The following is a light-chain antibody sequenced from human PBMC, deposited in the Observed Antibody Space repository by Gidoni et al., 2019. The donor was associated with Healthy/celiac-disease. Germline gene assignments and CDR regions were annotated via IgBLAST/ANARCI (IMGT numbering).Light chain of an antibody. CDR1: SSDVGGYNY. V-gene: IGLV2-14*01. CDR3: SSYTSSSTPVV. CDR2: EVS. Sequence: QSALTQPASVSGSPGQSITISCTGTSSDVGGYNYFSWYQQPPGKAPKLMIYEVSNRPSGVSNRFSGSKSGNTASLTISGLQAEDEADYYCSSYTSSSTPVVFGGGTKLTVL. J-gene: IGLJ2*01.